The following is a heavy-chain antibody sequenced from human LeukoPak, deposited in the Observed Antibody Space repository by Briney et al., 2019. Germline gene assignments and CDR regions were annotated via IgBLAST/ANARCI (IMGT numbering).Heavy chain of an antibody. CDR2: ISYDGSNK. CDR1: GFTFSSYA. CDR3: ARDLGIAVAGTTRYYYYGMDV. J-gene: IGHJ6*02. V-gene: IGHV3-30-3*01. D-gene: IGHD6-19*01. Sequence: GGSLRLSCAASGFTFSSYAMHWVRQAPGKGLEWVAVISYDGSNKYYADSVKGRFTISRDNSKNTLYLQMNSLRAEDTAVYYCARDLGIAVAGTTRYYYYGMDVWGQGTTVTVSS.